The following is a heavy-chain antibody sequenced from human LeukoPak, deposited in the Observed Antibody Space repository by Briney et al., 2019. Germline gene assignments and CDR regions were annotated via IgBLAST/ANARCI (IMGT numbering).Heavy chain of an antibody. CDR2: IYTSGST. Sequence: SETLSLTCTISGGSISSYYWSWIRQPAGKGLEWIGRIYTSGSTNYNPSLKSRVTMSVDTSKNQFSLKLSSVTAADTAVYYCARDPGITGTLDAFDIWGQGTMVTVSS. V-gene: IGHV4-4*07. CDR3: ARDPGITGTLDAFDI. D-gene: IGHD1-7*01. CDR1: GGSISSYY. J-gene: IGHJ3*02.